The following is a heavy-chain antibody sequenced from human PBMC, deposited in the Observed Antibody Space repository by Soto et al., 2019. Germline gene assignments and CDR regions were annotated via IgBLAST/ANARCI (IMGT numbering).Heavy chain of an antibody. Sequence: SETLSLTCIVSGGSVSSNSYSWGWIRQSPGKGLEWIGTIYSSENTYYNPSLKSQVIISVDTSKKQKYLKLSYVNAADTAVYYCARDAALKWFDPWGQGTLVT. CDR1: GGSVSSNSYS. D-gene: IGHD2-15*01. CDR2: IYSSENT. V-gene: IGHV4-39*07. J-gene: IGHJ5*02. CDR3: ARDAALKWFDP.